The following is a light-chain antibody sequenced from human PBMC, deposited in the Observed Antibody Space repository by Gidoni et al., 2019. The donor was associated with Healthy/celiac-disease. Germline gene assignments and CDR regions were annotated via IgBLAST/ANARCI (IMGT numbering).Light chain of an antibody. Sequence: EIVLTQSPVPLSLSPGERATLSCRASQSVSSSYLAWYQQKTGQAPRLLIYGASSRATGIPDRFSGSGSGTDFTLSISRLEPEDFAVYYCQQYGSSRELTFGGGTKMEIK. CDR2: GAS. CDR1: QSVSSSY. J-gene: IGKJ4*01. CDR3: QQYGSSRELT. V-gene: IGKV3-20*01.